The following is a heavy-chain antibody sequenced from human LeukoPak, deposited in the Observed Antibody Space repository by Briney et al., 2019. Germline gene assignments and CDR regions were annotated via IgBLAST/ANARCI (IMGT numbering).Heavy chain of an antibody. Sequence: SETLSLTCTVSGGSISSGSYYWSWIRQPAGKGLEWIGRIYTSGSTNYNPSLKSRVTISVDTSKNQFSLKLSSVTAADTAVYYCARGLAVAGTAYNWFDPWGQGTLVTVSS. CDR1: GGSISSGSYY. CDR3: ARGLAVAGTAYNWFDP. V-gene: IGHV4-61*02. D-gene: IGHD6-19*01. J-gene: IGHJ5*02. CDR2: IYTSGST.